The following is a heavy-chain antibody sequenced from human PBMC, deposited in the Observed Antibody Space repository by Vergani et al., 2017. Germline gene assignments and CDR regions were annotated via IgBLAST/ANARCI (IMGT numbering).Heavy chain of an antibody. V-gene: IGHV4-39*07. CDR3: ARARRTYCSSTSCCLFDY. CDR2: IYYSGST. CDR1: GGSISSSSYY. D-gene: IGHD2-2*01. Sequence: QLQLQESGPGLVKPSETLSLTCTVSGGSISSSSYYWGWIRQPPGKGLEWIGSIYYSGSTYYNPSLKSRVTISVDTSKNQFSLKLSSVTAADTAVYYCARARRTYCSSTSCCLFDYWGQGTLVTVSS. J-gene: IGHJ4*02.